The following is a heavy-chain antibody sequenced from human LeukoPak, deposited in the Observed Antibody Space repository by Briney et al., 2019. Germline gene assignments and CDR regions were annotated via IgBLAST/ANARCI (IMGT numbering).Heavy chain of an antibody. CDR1: GGSISSSSYY. J-gene: IGHJ4*02. CDR3: ARGSRPVYNLLTGKRYFDY. CDR2: IYYSGST. V-gene: IGHV4-39*07. D-gene: IGHD3-9*01. Sequence: PSETLSLTCTVSGGSISSSSYYWGWIRQPPGKGLEWIGSIYYSGSTYYNPSLKSRVTISVDTSKNQFSLKLSSVTAADTAVYYCARGSRPVYNLLTGKRYFDYWGQGTLLTVSS.